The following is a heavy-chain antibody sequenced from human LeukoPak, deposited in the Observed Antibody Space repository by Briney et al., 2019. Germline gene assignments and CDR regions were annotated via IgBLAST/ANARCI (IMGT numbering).Heavy chain of an antibody. CDR3: ARDYYGSGNTGY. CDR2: ISAYNGNT. V-gene: IGHV1-18*04. Sequence: ASVKVSCKASGYTFTGYYMHWVRQAPGQGLEWMGWISAYNGNTNYAQKLQGRVTMTTDTSTSTAYMELRSLRSDDTAVYYCARDYYGSGNTGYWGQGTLVTVSS. J-gene: IGHJ4*02. CDR1: GYTFTGYY. D-gene: IGHD3-10*01.